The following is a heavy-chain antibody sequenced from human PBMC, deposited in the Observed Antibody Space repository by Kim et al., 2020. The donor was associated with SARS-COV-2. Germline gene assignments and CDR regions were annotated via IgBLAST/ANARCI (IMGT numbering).Heavy chain of an antibody. D-gene: IGHD2-15*01. CDR2: INPNSGGT. Sequence: SVKVSCKASGYTFTGYYMHWVRQAPGQGLEWMGWINPNSGGTNYAQKFQGRVTMTRDTSISTAYMELSRLRSDDTAVYYCARGYCSGGSCYYYYYGMDVWGQGTTVTVSS. J-gene: IGHJ6*02. CDR1: GYTFTGYY. CDR3: ARGYCSGGSCYYYYYGMDV. V-gene: IGHV1-2*02.